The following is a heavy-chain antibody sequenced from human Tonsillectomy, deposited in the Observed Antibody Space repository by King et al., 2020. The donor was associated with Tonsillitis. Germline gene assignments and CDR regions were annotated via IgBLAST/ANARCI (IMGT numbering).Heavy chain of an antibody. D-gene: IGHD3-9*01. CDR3: ARDGSISYYDILTAYYS. Sequence: HVQLVESGGGVVQPGRSLRLSCAASGFTFSSYGIHWVRQAPGKGLEWVAVIWFDGTNKYYADSVKGRFTISRDNSKNTLYLQMNSLRAEDTAVYYCARDGSISYYDILTAYYSWGQGTLVTVSS. V-gene: IGHV3-33*08. CDR2: IWFDGTNK. CDR1: GFTFSSYG. J-gene: IGHJ4*02.